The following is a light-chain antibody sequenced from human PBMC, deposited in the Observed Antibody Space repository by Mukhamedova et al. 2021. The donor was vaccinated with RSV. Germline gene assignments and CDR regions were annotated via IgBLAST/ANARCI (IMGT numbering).Light chain of an antibody. CDR1: Y. CDR2: LGS. Sequence: YLDWFLQKPGQPPQLLIYLGSSRVSGVPERFSGSGSGTDFTLKISRVEAEDVWFYXFMLVLRIPISFVQRKRL. J-gene: IGKJ5*01. CDR3: MLVLRIPIS. V-gene: IGKV2-28*01.